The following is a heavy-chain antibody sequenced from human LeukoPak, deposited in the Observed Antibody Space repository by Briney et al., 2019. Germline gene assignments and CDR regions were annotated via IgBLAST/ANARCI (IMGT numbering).Heavy chain of an antibody. V-gene: IGHV3-9*01. CDR2: INSNSAHT. CDR1: GFTFDEYS. D-gene: IGHD3-22*01. Sequence: PGGSLRLSCAASGFTFDEYSMHWVRQVPGKGPEWVSGINSNSAHTEYAGSVKGRFTISRDNAKNSLYLQMNSLRAEDTAVYYCARAPYYYDSSGYYYVLDYWGQGTLVTVSS. J-gene: IGHJ4*02. CDR3: ARAPYYYDSSGYYYVLDY.